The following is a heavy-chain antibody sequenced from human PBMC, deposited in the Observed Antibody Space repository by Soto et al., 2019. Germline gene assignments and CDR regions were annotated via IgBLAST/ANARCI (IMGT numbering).Heavy chain of an antibody. V-gene: IGHV6-1*01. CDR2: TYYRSNWYT. Sequence: SQTLSLTCVISGDSVSTNSATWDWIRQSPSRGLEWLGRTYYRSNWYTDYAVSVKGRITISPDTSNNQLSLQLNSVTPDDTAVYYCARLIGNSWLDSWGQGTLVTGLL. J-gene: IGHJ5*01. CDR1: GDSVSTNSAT. D-gene: IGHD2-8*01. CDR3: ARLIGNSWLDS.